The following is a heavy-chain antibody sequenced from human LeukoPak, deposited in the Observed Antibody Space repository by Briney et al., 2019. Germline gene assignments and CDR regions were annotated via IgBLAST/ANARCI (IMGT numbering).Heavy chain of an antibody. J-gene: IGHJ3*02. CDR1: GGSISSYY. CDR2: INHSGST. Sequence: SETLSLTCTVSGGSISSYYWSWIRQPPGKGLEWIGEINHSGSTNYNPSLKSRVTISVDTSKNQFSLKLSSVTAADTAVYYCARADTAMVLAGAFDIWGQGTMVTVSS. V-gene: IGHV4-34*01. CDR3: ARADTAMVLAGAFDI. D-gene: IGHD5-18*01.